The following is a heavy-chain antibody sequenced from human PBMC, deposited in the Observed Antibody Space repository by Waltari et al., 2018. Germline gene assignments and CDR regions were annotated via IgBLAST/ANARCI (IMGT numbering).Heavy chain of an antibody. CDR1: GYPFTGYA. D-gene: IGHD3-22*01. Sequence: LVQSGAEVKKPGASVKVSCKASGYPFTGYAILWVRQAPGQGLEWMGWINPKNGDTHYAQKFQGRVAMTTDTSTNTAFMELHSLRSDDTAVYYCLRDSSGSHFDYWGQGTLVTVSS. V-gene: IGHV1-2*02. J-gene: IGHJ4*02. CDR2: INPKNGDT. CDR3: LRDSSGSHFDY.